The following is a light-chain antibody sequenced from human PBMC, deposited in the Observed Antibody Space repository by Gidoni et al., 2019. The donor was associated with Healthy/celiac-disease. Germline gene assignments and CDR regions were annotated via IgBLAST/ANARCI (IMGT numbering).Light chain of an antibody. V-gene: IGKV1-39*01. CDR2: AAS. Sequence: SPSSLSASVGDRVTITCRASQSISSHLHWYQQKPGKAPKLLIYAASSLQSALPSRFSGSGSGTDFTLTISSLQPEDFATYYSQQSYSTPPTFGQGTRLEIK. CDR3: QQSYSTPPT. CDR1: QSISSH. J-gene: IGKJ5*01.